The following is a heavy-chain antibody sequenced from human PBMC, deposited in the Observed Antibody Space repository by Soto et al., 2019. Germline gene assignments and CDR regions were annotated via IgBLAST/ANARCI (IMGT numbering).Heavy chain of an antibody. J-gene: IGHJ4*01. Sequence: QIQLVQSGAEVKKPGASVKVSCKASGYTFNIYGINWVRQAPGQGLECMGWISAFNGKTNYAQNVQGRVTMTTDTSTSTAYVELRSLRSDDTAVYYCARDRVPKSSGFFPFDYWGHGTLVTVSS. CDR3: ARDRVPKSSGFFPFDY. CDR2: ISAFNGKT. V-gene: IGHV1-18*01. D-gene: IGHD3-22*01. CDR1: GYTFNIYG.